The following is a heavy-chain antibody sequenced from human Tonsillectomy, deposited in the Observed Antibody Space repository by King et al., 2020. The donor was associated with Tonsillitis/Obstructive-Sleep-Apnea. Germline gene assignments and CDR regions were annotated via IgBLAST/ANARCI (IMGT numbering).Heavy chain of an antibody. CDR3: AKDRWAASEFDY. Sequence: VQLVESGGGVVQPGRSLRLSCAASGFTFSNYGMHWVREAPGKGLEWVAVISYDGSNKYYADSVKGRFTISRDNSKNRLYLQMNSLRAEDTAVYYCAKDRWAASEFDYWGQGTLVTVSS. CDR1: GFTFSNYG. J-gene: IGHJ4*02. V-gene: IGHV3-30*18. CDR2: ISYDGSNK. D-gene: IGHD2-15*01.